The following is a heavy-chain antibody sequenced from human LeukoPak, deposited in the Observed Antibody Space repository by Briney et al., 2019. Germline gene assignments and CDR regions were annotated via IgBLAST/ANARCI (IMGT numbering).Heavy chain of an antibody. CDR3: ARDRGGSKYFDY. CDR2: TWSDGTDK. V-gene: IGHV3-33*01. D-gene: IGHD3-10*01. CDR1: GFTFSSYG. J-gene: IGHJ4*02. Sequence: GGSLRLSCAASGFTFSSYGMHWVRQAPDKGLEWVAFTWSDGTDKYYADSVKGRFTISRDNSKNTLYLQMNSLRAEDTAVYYCARDRGGSKYFDYWGRGTLVTVSS.